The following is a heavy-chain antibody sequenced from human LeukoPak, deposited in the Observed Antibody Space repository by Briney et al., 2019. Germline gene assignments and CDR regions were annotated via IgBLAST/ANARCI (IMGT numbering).Heavy chain of an antibody. J-gene: IGHJ5*02. D-gene: IGHD1-26*01. V-gene: IGHV4-30-2*01. CDR2: IYHSGST. CDR3: ARARYSGSYLAANWFDP. CDR1: GASISSGGYY. Sequence: SETLSLTCTVSGASISSGGYYWSWLRQPPGKGLEWIGYIYHSGSTYYNPSLKSRVTIPVDRSKNQFSLKLSSVTAADTAVYYCARARYSGSYLAANWFDPWGQGTLVTVSS.